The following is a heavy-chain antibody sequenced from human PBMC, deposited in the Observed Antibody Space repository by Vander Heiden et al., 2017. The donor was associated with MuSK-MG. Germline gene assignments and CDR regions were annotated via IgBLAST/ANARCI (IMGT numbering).Heavy chain of an antibody. CDR1: GFTFSTYA. Sequence: EVQLLESGGGLVQPGGSLRLSCAASGFTFSTYAMSWVRQAPGKGLEWVSGISGSGSSTYYADSVKGRFTISRDNYKNTLYLQMNSVRAEDTAEYYCAKDRGYSYGREFDYWGQGTLVTVSS. V-gene: IGHV3-23*01. CDR3: AKDRGYSYGREFDY. J-gene: IGHJ4*02. CDR2: ISGSGSST. D-gene: IGHD5-18*01.